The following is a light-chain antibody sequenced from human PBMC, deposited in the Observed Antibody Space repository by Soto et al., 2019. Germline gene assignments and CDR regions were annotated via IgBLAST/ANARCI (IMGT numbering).Light chain of an antibody. CDR2: GTS. Sequence: EVVLTQSPGTLSLSPGDRATVSCRASQTVHSSFFAWYQQKGGQAPRPLIYGTSNRAAGIPDRFSGHGSGTDFTLTIDGLVPEDFAMYFCQQHGGSPPYTFGRGTRVEI. V-gene: IGKV3-20*01. J-gene: IGKJ2*01. CDR1: QTVHSSF. CDR3: QQHGGSPPYT.